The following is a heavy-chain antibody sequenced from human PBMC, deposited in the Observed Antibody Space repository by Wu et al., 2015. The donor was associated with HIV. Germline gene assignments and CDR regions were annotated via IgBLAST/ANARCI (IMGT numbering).Heavy chain of an antibody. CDR3: ARDQQWPTEYYFYYGMDV. CDR1: GYTFTSYG. J-gene: IGHJ6*02. Sequence: QVQLVQSGAEVKKPGASVKVSCKASGYTFTSYGISWVRQAPGQGLEWMGWISAYNSNTEYAQRFQGRVTMTTDTSTSTAYMELRNLRFDDTAVYYCARDQQWPTEYYFYYGMDVWGQGTTVTVS. V-gene: IGHV1-18*01. D-gene: IGHD6-19*01. CDR2: ISAYNSNT.